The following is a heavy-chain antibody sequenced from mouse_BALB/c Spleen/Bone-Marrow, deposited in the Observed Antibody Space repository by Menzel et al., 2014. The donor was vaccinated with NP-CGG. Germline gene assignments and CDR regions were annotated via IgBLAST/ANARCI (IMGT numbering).Heavy chain of an antibody. V-gene: IGHV1-18*01. CDR2: INPNTDGT. J-gene: IGHJ2*01. Sequence: EVQLQQSGPELVKPGTSVKMPCKASGYTFTDYYMMWVRQSHGKSLEWIGHINPNTDGTFYNQKFKGKATLTVDKSSSTAYMQLNSLTSEDSAVYYCARSRYFDNWGQGTTLTVSS. CDR1: GYTFTDYY. D-gene: IGHD3-3*01. CDR3: ARSRYFDN.